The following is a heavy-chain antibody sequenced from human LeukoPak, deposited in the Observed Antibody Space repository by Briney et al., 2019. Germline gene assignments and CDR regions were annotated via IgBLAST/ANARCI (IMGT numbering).Heavy chain of an antibody. J-gene: IGHJ5*02. CDR2: ISADNGNT. Sequence: ASVKVSCKASGFNFSNYGIRWVRQAPGHGLEWMGWISADNGNTNYAQKFQDRVTMTTDTSTSTVYLEQRSLRSDDTAVFYCATEVPHCSGGTCYFGWFDPWGQGTLVTVSS. D-gene: IGHD2-15*01. CDR1: GFNFSNYG. V-gene: IGHV1-18*01. CDR3: ATEVPHCSGGTCYFGWFDP.